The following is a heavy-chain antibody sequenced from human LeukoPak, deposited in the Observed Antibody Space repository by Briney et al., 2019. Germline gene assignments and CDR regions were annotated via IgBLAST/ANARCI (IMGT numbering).Heavy chain of an antibody. V-gene: IGHV3-30*04. J-gene: IGHJ4*02. CDR3: AGDNIAYGSGSYLGY. CDR1: GFTFNNFA. CDR2: ISHDGSKK. D-gene: IGHD3-10*01. Sequence: GGSLRLSCAASGFTFNNFAMHLVRQAPGKGLEWVAIISHDGSKKDYADSVKGRFTLSRDNSQNTLYVQMNSLGVEDTAVYYCAGDNIAYGSGSYLGYWGQGTLVIVSS.